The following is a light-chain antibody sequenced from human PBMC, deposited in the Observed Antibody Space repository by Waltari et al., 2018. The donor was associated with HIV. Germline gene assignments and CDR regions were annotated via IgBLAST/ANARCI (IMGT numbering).Light chain of an antibody. CDR1: TSDIGGYNY. CDR2: EVT. J-gene: IGLJ3*02. CDR3: SSYAGTNKV. Sequence: QSALTQPPSASGSPGQSVPVSCTATTSDIGGYNYVSWYQQHPGKAPKLIIYEVTKRPSGVPDRFSGSKSGNTASLTVSGLQAEDEADYYCSSYAGTNKVFGGGTKLTVL. V-gene: IGLV2-8*01.